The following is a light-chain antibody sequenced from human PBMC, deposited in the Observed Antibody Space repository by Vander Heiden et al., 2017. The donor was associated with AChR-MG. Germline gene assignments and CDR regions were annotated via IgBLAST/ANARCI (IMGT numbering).Light chain of an antibody. CDR2: DVS. CDR3: SSYTSSSIWV. V-gene: IGLV2-14*03. Sequence: QSALTQPASVSGSPGQAITISFTGTSSDVGGYNYVSWYQQHPVKAPKLMIYDVSNRPSGVSNRFSGSKSGNTASLTISGLQAEDEADYYCSSYTSSSIWVFGGGTKLTVL. J-gene: IGLJ3*02. CDR1: SSDVGGYNY.